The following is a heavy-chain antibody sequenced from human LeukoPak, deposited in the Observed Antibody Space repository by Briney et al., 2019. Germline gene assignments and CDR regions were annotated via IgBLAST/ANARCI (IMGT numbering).Heavy chain of an antibody. J-gene: IGHJ5*02. CDR3: ARAPAMFRGVIVMNNWFDP. CDR2: IIPIFGTA. CDR1: GGTFSSYA. V-gene: IGHV1-69*13. D-gene: IGHD3-10*01. Sequence: EASVKVSCKASGGTFSSYAISWVRQAPGQGLEWMGGIIPIFGTANYAQKFQGRVTITADESTSTAYMELSSLRSEDTAVYYCARAPAMFRGVIVMNNWFDPWGQGTLVTVSS.